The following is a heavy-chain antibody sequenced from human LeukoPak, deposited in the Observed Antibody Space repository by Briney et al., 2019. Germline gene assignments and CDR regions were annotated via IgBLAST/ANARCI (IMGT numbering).Heavy chain of an antibody. CDR2: INHSGST. V-gene: IGHV4-34*01. Sequence: SESLSLTCAVYGGSFSGYYWSWLRQPPGKGLEWIGDINHSGSTNYNPSLKSRITISVDTSKNQFSLKLISVTAADTAVYYCARKASIRGGFHWGQGTLVTVSS. D-gene: IGHD2-2*01. CDR3: ARKASIRGGFH. J-gene: IGHJ4*02. CDR1: GGSFSGYY.